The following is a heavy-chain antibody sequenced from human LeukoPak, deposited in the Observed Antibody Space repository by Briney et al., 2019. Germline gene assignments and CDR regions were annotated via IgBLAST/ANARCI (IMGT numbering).Heavy chain of an antibody. CDR2: ISSRSTYI. CDR1: GFTVSSNY. CDR3: AARDSYGSGSYPIDY. V-gene: IGHV3-21*01. J-gene: IGHJ4*02. D-gene: IGHD3-10*01. Sequence: GGSLRLSCAASGFTVSSNYMNWVRQAPGEGLEWVSSISSRSTYIYYADSLKGRFTISRDNAKNSLYLQMNSLRAEDTAVYYCAARDSYGSGSYPIDYWGQGTLVTVSS.